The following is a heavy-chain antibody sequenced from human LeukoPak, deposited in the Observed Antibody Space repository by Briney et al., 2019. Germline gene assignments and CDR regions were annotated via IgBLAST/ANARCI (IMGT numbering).Heavy chain of an antibody. Sequence: MASETLSLTCTVPGGSVNSSSYYWGWIRQPPGKAVEWIGSVYHSGYTYYNPSLKSRVTISIDTSKNQFSLRLSSVTAADTAVYYCARSSMFRGVTFDYWGQGTLVTVSS. CDR1: GGSVNSSSYY. CDR2: VYHSGYT. CDR3: ARSSMFRGVTFDY. D-gene: IGHD3-10*01. J-gene: IGHJ4*02. V-gene: IGHV4-39*01.